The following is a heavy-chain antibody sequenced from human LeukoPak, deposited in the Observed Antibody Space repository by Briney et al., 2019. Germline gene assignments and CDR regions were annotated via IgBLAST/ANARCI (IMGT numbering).Heavy chain of an antibody. Sequence: GGSLRLSCAASGFTFSSYGMHWVRQAPGKGLEWVAVISYDGSNKYYADSVKGRFTISRDNSKNTLYLQMNSLRAEDTAVYYCAKGLEYSSSSDWFDPWGQGTLVTVSS. CDR2: ISYDGSNK. CDR1: GFTFSSYG. J-gene: IGHJ5*02. V-gene: IGHV3-30*18. D-gene: IGHD6-6*01. CDR3: AKGLEYSSSSDWFDP.